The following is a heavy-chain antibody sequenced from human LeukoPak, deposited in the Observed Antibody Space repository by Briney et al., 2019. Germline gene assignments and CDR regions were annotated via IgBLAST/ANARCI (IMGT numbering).Heavy chain of an antibody. CDR2: IIPIFGTA. CDR3: AREANHCSSTSCHFDY. CDR1: GGTFSSYA. Sequence: SVKVSCKASGGTFSSYAISWVRQAPGQGLEWMGRIIPIFGTANYAQKFQGRVTITTDESTSTAYMELSSLRSEDTAVYYCAREANHCSSTSCHFDYWGQGTLVSVSS. J-gene: IGHJ4*02. V-gene: IGHV1-69*05. D-gene: IGHD2-2*01.